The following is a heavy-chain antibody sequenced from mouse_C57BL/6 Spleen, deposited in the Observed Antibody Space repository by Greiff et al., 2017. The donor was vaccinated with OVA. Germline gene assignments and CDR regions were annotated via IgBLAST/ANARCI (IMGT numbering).Heavy chain of an antibody. D-gene: IGHD1-1*01. CDR2: IYPGDGDT. J-gene: IGHJ4*01. CDR3: VSYYGSRRAMDY. V-gene: IGHV1-82*01. CDR1: GYAFSSSW. Sequence: VQLVESGPELVKPGASVKISCKASGYAFSSSWLNWVKQRPGKGLEWIGRIYPGDGDTNYNGKFKGKATLTADKSSSTAYMQLSSLTSEDSAVYFCVSYYGSRRAMDYWGQGTSVTVSS.